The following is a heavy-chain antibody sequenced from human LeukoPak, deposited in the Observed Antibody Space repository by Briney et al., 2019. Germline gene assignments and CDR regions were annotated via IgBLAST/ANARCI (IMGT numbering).Heavy chain of an antibody. Sequence: GGSLKLSCAASGFTFSGSTMHWVRQASGKGLEWVGRIRSKANSYATAYAASVKGRFTISRDDSKKMAYLQMNNLKTEDTAMYYCTRANGWDAFDIWGQGTMVTVSS. J-gene: IGHJ3*02. CDR3: TRANGWDAFDI. D-gene: IGHD6-19*01. V-gene: IGHV3-73*01. CDR1: GFTFSGST. CDR2: IRSKANSYAT.